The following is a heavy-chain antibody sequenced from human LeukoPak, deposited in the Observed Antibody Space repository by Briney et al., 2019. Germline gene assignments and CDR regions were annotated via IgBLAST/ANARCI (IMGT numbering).Heavy chain of an antibody. Sequence: PGGSLRLSCAASGFTFSSYAMHWVRQAPGKGLEWMGGFDPEDGETIYAQKFQGRVTMTEDTSTDTAYMELSSLRSEDTAVYYCATFPSPYCSSTSCEAQLFDYWGQGTLVTVSS. V-gene: IGHV1-24*01. CDR2: FDPEDGET. D-gene: IGHD2-2*01. CDR3: ATFPSPYCSSTSCEAQLFDY. J-gene: IGHJ4*02. CDR1: GFTFSSYA.